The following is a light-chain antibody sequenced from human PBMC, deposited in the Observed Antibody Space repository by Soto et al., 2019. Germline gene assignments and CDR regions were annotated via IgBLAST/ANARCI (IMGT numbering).Light chain of an antibody. CDR1: QSLLYSSNNKNY. CDR3: QHYNNWWT. V-gene: IGKV4-1*01. Sequence: DIVMTQSPDSLAVSLGERATINCKSSQSLLYSSNNKNYLAWYQQKSGQPPKLLIYWASTRDSGVPDRFSGSGSGTEFTLTISSLQSEDFAVYYCQHYNNWWTFGQGTKVDIK. J-gene: IGKJ1*01. CDR2: WAS.